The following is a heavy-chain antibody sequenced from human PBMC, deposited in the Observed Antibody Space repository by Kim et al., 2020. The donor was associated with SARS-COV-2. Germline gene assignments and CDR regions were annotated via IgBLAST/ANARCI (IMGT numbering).Heavy chain of an antibody. CDR1: GYTFTSYA. Sequence: ASVKVSCKASGYTFTSYAMNWVRQAPGQGLEWMGWINTNTGNPTYAQGFTGRFVFSLDTSVSTAYLQISSLKAEDTAVYYCSVWTGSSSWYENYYYYGMDVWGQGTTVTVSS. D-gene: IGHD6-13*01. J-gene: IGHJ6*02. CDR3: SVWTGSSSWYENYYYYGMDV. CDR2: INTNTGNP. V-gene: IGHV7-4-1*02.